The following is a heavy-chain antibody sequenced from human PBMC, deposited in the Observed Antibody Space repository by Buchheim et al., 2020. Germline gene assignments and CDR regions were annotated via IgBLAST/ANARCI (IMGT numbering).Heavy chain of an antibody. J-gene: IGHJ5*02. Sequence: QVQLVQSGAEVKKPGSSVKVSCKASGGTFSSYAISWVRQAPGQGLEWMGGIIPIFGTANYAQKFQGRVTITADESTSTAYMELSSLRSEDTAVYYCARGGPDIVATMGSGGLYWFDPWGQGTL. CDR3: ARGGPDIVATMGSGGLYWFDP. CDR2: IIPIFGTA. D-gene: IGHD5-12*01. V-gene: IGHV1-69*01. CDR1: GGTFSSYA.